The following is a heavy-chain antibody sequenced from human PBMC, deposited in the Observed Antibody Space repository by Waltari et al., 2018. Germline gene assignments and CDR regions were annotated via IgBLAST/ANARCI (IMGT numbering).Heavy chain of an antibody. Sequence: QVQLQQWGAGLLKPSETLSLTCAVYGGSFSGYYWSWLRQPPGKGLEWMGEINHSRSTNYNPSLKCRVTISVDTSKNQCSLKLSSVTAADTAVYYCARGERSGAVASYRYYYYYGMDVWGHGTTVTVSS. CDR1: GGSFSGYY. CDR2: INHSRST. D-gene: IGHD6-19*01. J-gene: IGHJ6*02. V-gene: IGHV4-34*01. CDR3: ARGERSGAVASYRYYYYYGMDV.